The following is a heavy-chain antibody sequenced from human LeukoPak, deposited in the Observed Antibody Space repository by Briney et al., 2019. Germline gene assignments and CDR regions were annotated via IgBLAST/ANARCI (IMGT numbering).Heavy chain of an antibody. CDR2: ISAYNGNT. V-gene: IGHV1-18*01. D-gene: IGHD3-10*01. J-gene: IGHJ4*02. CDR1: GYTFTSYG. CDR3: ARDHYYGSGSYYFPFDY. Sequence: ASVKVSCKASGYTFTSYGISWVRQAPGQGLEWMGWISAYNGNTNYAQKLQGRVTMTTDTSTSTAYMELRSLRSDDTDVYYCARDHYYGSGSYYFPFDYGGQGTLVTVSS.